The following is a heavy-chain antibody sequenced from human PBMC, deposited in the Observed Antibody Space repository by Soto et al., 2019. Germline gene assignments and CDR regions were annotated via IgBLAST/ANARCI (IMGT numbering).Heavy chain of an antibody. D-gene: IGHD3-3*01. CDR3: ATIFGVGGDY. V-gene: IGHV4-30-4*01. CDR1: GGSISIGDYY. CDR2: IYYNGNT. Sequence: SETLSLTCTFSGGSISIGDYYWSWIRQPPGKGLESIGYIYYNGNTYYSPSLKSRVTMSVDTSKNQFSLKLSSVTATDTAVYYCATIFGVGGDYWGQGTLVTVSS. J-gene: IGHJ4*02.